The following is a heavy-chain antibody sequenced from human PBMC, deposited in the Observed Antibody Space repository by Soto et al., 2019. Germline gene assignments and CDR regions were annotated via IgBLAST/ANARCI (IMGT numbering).Heavy chain of an antibody. V-gene: IGHV1-69*01. CDR1: GGTFSSYA. D-gene: IGHD3-16*01. CDR2: IIPIFGTA. CDR3: GEVGDEFWGIDD. Sequence: QVQLVQSGAEVKKPGSSVKVSCKASGGTFSSYAISWVRQAPGQGLEWMGGIIPIFGTANYAQKVQGRVTIHADQDTTAAYMARGRVRSEDSDGYYSGEVGDEFWGIDDWGQGTLVTVSS. J-gene: IGHJ4*02.